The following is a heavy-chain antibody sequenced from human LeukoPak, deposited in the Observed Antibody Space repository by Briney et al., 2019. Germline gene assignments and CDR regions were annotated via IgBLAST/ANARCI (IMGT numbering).Heavy chain of an antibody. D-gene: IGHD3-3*01. CDR2: IYYSGST. CDR3: ARIYYDFWSGYYTPRYFDY. J-gene: IGHJ4*02. V-gene: IGHV4-59*08. CDR1: GDSISSYY. Sequence: SETLSLTCTVSGDSISSYYCSWIRQPPGKGLEWIGYIYYSGSTSYNPSLKSRVTISVDTSKNQFSLKLSSVTAADTAVYYCARIYYDFWSGYYTPRYFDYWGQGTLVTVSS.